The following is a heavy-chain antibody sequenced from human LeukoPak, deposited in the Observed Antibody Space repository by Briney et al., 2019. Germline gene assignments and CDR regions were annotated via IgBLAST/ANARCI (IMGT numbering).Heavy chain of an antibody. CDR1: GYAFRSYD. D-gene: IGHD2-15*01. CDR2: MNPNSGDT. J-gene: IGHJ6*02. Sequence: GASVKVSCKASGYAFRSYDINWVRQATGQGLEWMGWMNPNSGDTAFAQKFQGRVTMTRNTSITTAYMELSSLRSEDTAVYYCARSGSSWHRTRSGMDVWGQGTTVTVSS. CDR3: ARSGSSWHRTRSGMDV. V-gene: IGHV1-8*01.